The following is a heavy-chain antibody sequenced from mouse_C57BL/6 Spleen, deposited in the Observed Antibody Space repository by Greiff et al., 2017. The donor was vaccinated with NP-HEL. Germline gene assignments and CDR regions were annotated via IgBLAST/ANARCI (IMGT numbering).Heavy chain of an antibody. Sequence: VQLQQSGAELVKPGASVKISCKASGYAFSSYWMNWVKQRPGKGLEWIGQIYPGDGDTNYNGKFKGKATLTADKSSSTAYMQLSSLTSEDSAVYFCARPITPYWYFDVWGTGTTVTVSS. J-gene: IGHJ1*03. CDR1: GYAFSSYW. V-gene: IGHV1-80*01. CDR3: ARPITPYWYFDV. CDR2: IYPGDGDT.